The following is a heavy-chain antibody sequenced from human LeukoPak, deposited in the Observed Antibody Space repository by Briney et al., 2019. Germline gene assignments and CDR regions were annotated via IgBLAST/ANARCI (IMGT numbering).Heavy chain of an antibody. V-gene: IGHV7-4-1*02. CDR1: GYTFTSYA. CDR3: ARETAYDYVWGSYQWAFDY. D-gene: IGHD3-16*02. Sequence: GASVKVSCKASGYTFTSYAMNWVRQAPGQGLEWMGWINTNTGNPTYAQGFIGRFVFSLDTSVSTAYLQISSLKAEDTAVYYCARETAYDYVWGSYQWAFDYWGQGTLVTVSS. J-gene: IGHJ4*02. CDR2: INTNTGNP.